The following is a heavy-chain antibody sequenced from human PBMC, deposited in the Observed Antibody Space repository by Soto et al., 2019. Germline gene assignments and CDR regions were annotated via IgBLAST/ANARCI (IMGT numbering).Heavy chain of an antibody. V-gene: IGHV4-30-4*01. J-gene: IGHJ6*02. CDR3: ARDNILGILYGGMDV. CDR2: IYYSGST. D-gene: IGHD3-3*01. Sequence: SETLSLTCTVSGGSISSGDYYWSWIRQPPGKGLEWIGYIYYSGSTYHNPSLKSRVTISVDTSKNQFSPKLSSVTAADTAVYYCARDNILGILYGGMDVWGQGTTVTVSS. CDR1: GGSISSGDYY.